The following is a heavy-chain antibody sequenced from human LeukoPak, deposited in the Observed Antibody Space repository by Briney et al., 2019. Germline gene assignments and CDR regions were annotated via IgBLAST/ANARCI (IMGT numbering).Heavy chain of an antibody. V-gene: IGHV3-7*01. D-gene: IGHD2/OR15-2a*01. CDR1: GFTFSSSW. J-gene: IGHJ4*02. CDR3: ARSLSH. Sequence: GGSLRLSCAASGFTFSSSWMYWFRQAPGRGLEWVANIKQDGSEKYYVDSVKGRFTISRDNTKNSLFLQMQSLRAEDTAVYYCARSLSHWGQGTLVTVSS. CDR2: IKQDGSEK.